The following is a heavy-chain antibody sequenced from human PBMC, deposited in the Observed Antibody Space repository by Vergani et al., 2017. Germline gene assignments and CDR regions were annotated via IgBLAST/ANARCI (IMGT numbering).Heavy chain of an antibody. CDR1: GFTFSSYA. Sequence: EVQLLESGGGLVQPGGSLRLSCAASGFTFSSYAMSWVRQAPGKGLEWVSAISGSTIYYADSVKGRFTISRDNAKNSLYLQMNSLRAEDTAVYYCARVGVLRFLEWLSHFDYWGQGTLVTVSS. D-gene: IGHD3-3*01. V-gene: IGHV3-23*01. J-gene: IGHJ4*02. CDR2: ISGSTI. CDR3: ARVGVLRFLEWLSHFDY.